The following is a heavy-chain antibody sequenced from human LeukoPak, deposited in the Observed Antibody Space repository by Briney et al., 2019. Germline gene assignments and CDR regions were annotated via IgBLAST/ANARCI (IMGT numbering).Heavy chain of an antibody. D-gene: IGHD3-3*01. V-gene: IGHV4-59*12. CDR2: IYYSGST. CDR3: ARDLTDFWSGYSYNWFDP. CDR1: VGSISSSF. Sequence: SETLLLTSSVHVGSISSSFWGSVRQPPGKGLEWIGYIYYSGSTNYNPSLKSRVTMSVDTSKNQFSLKLSSVTAADTAVYYCARDLTDFWSGYSYNWFDPWGQGSLVTVSS. J-gene: IGHJ5*02.